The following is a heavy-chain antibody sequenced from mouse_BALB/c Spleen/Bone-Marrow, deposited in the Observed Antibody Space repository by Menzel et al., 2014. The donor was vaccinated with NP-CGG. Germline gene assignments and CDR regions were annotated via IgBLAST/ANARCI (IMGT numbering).Heavy chain of an antibody. CDR1: GFSLTSYG. V-gene: IGHV2-9*02. J-gene: IGHJ3*01. CDR2: IWAGGST. Sequence: VQRGVSGPGLVAPSQSLSITCTVSGFSLTSYGVHWVRQPPGKGLEWLGVIWAGGSTNYNSALMSRLSISKDNSKSQVFLKMNSLQTDDTAMYYCARGYGSAWFAYWGQGTLVTVSA. D-gene: IGHD1-1*02. CDR3: ARGYGSAWFAY.